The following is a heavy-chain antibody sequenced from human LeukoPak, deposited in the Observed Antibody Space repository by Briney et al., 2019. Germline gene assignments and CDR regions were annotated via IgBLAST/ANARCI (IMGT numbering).Heavy chain of an antibody. CDR2: IIPILGSA. V-gene: IGHV1-69*13. Sequence: SVKVSCKASGGTFRRYGFSWVRQAPGQGLEWMGGIIPILGSANYAQKFQGRVTITADEFTSTAYMELSSLRSEDTAVYYCAREGEGWGDYFRYSQHWGQGTLVTVSS. CDR3: AREGEGWGDYFRYSQH. CDR1: GGTFRRYG. J-gene: IGHJ1*01. D-gene: IGHD2/OR15-2a*01.